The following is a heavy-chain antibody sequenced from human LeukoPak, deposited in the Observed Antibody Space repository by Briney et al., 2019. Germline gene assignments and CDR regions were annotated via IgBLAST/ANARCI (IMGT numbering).Heavy chain of an antibody. J-gene: IGHJ4*02. CDR1: GFTFSSYA. Sequence: GGSLRLSCAASGFTFSSYAMHWVRQAPGKGLEWVAVIWYDGSNKYYADSVKGRFTISRDNSKNTLYLQMNSLRAEDTAVYYCARGTPYYDILTGYQRGYFDYWGQGTLVTVSS. CDR3: ARGTPYYDILTGYQRGYFDY. V-gene: IGHV3-30*04. D-gene: IGHD3-9*01. CDR2: IWYDGSNK.